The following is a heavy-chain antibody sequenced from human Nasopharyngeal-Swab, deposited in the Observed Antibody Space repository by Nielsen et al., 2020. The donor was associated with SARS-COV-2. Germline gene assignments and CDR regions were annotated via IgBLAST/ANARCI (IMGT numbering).Heavy chain of an antibody. D-gene: IGHD6-19*01. CDR2: INHSGST. CDR3: ARGASIAVAGILLPDYYYYMDV. V-gene: IGHV4-34*01. J-gene: IGHJ6*03. Sequence: SETLSLTCAVYGGSFSGYYWNWIRQPPGKGLEWIGEINHSGSTNYNPSLKSRVTISVDTSKNQFSLKLSSVTAADTAVYYCARGASIAVAGILLPDYYYYMDVWGKGTTVTVSS. CDR1: GGSFSGYY.